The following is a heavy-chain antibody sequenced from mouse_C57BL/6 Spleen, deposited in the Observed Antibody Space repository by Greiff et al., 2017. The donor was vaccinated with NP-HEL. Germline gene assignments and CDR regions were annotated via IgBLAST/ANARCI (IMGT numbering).Heavy chain of an antibody. CDR2: IDPSDSYT. D-gene: IGHD2-1*01. V-gene: IGHV1-69*01. CDR3: ARRGTIYYGNYNFDY. J-gene: IGHJ2*01. Sequence: VQLQQPGAELVMPGASVKLSCKASGYTFTSYWMHWVKQRPGQGLEWIGEIDPSDSYTNYNQKFKGKSTLTVDKSSSTAYMQLSSLTSEDSAVYYCARRGTIYYGNYNFDYWGQGTTLTVSS. CDR1: GYTFTSYW.